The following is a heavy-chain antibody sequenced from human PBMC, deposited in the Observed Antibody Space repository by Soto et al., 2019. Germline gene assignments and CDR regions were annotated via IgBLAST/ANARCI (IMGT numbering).Heavy chain of an antibody. V-gene: IGHV1-2*04. D-gene: IGHD6-13*01. CDR3: ARGPPGSSSSYYGHEIDY. CDR2: INPNSGGT. CDR1: GYTFTGYY. Sequence: ASVKVSCKASGYTFTGYYMHWVRQAPGQGLEWMGWINPNSGGTNYAQKFQGWVTMTRDTSISTAYMELSRLRSDDTAVYYCARGPPGSSSSYYGHEIDYWGQGTLVTVSS. J-gene: IGHJ4*02.